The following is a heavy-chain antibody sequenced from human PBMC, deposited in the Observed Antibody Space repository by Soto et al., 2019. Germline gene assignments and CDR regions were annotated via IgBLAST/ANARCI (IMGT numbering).Heavy chain of an antibody. CDR2: IIGYNCNT. Sequence: GXSXKVSWEASGYTXTSYGIHWVRQAPVQGLGWMGWIIGYNCNTNYAQKRQGRVTITTDTSTSTAYMELRSMRPDDPAVYYCASDYPPDGSHSTRFDPWGQGTSVTVSS. CDR1: GYTXTSYG. CDR3: ASDYPPDGSHSTRFDP. V-gene: IGHV1-18*01. J-gene: IGHJ5*02.